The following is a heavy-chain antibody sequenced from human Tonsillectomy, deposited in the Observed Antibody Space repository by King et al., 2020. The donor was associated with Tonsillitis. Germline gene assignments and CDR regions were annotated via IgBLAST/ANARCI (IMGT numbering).Heavy chain of an antibody. D-gene: IGHD6-13*01. V-gene: IGHV1-2*02. CDR3: ARDPSRGAATADDAFDI. Sequence: QLVQSGAEVKKPGASVKVSCKASGYTLTDYYMHWVRQAPGQGLEWMGLINAKSGGTNYAQKFQGRVTMTRDTSISTAYMELSRWRADDTAVYYCARDPSRGAATADDAFDIWGQGTMVTVS. J-gene: IGHJ3*02. CDR2: INAKSGGT. CDR1: GYTLTDYY.